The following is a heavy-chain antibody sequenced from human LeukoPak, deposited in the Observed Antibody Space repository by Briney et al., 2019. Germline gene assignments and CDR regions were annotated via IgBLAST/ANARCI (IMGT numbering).Heavy chain of an antibody. J-gene: IGHJ6*02. V-gene: IGHV4-59*08. D-gene: IGHD3-9*01. CDR3: ARHSPDDILTGSGPGYYYGMDV. CDR1: GGSISSYY. Sequence: KPSETLSLTCTVSGGSISSYYWSWIRQPPGKGLEWIGYIYYSGSTNYNPSLKSRVTISVDTSKNQFSLKLSSVTAADTAVYYCARHSPDDILTGSGPGYYYGMDVWGQGTTVTVSS. CDR2: IYYSGST.